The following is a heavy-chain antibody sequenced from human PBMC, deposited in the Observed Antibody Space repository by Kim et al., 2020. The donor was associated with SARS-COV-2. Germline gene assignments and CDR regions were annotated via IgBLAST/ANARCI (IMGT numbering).Heavy chain of an antibody. CDR1: GDSVSSNSAA. CDR3: SRAPKAAAASSNYYYGIDV. V-gene: IGHV6-1*01. D-gene: IGHD6-13*01. CDR2: TYYRSKWYN. J-gene: IGHJ6*02. Sequence: SQTLSLTCAISGDSVSSNSAAWNWIRQSPSRGLEWLGRTYYRSKWYNDYAVSVKSRITINPDTSKNQFSLQLNSVTPEDTTVYYCSRAPKAAAASSNYYYGIDVWGQGTTVTVSS.